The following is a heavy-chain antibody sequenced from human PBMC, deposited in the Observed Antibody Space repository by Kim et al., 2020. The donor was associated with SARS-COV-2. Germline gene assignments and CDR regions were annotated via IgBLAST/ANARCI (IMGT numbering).Heavy chain of an antibody. Sequence: GGSLRLSCAASGFTFSSYAMSWVRQAPGKGLEWVSAISGSGGSTYYADSVKGRFTISRDNSKNTLYLQMNSLRAEDTAVYYCAKDTYYDILTGYSFSPYFDYWGQGTLVTVSS. J-gene: IGHJ4*02. D-gene: IGHD3-9*01. V-gene: IGHV3-23*01. CDR1: GFTFSSYA. CDR2: ISGSGGST. CDR3: AKDTYYDILTGYSFSPYFDY.